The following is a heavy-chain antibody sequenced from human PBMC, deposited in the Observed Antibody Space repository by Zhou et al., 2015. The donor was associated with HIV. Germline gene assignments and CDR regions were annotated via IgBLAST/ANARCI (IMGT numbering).Heavy chain of an antibody. CDR1: GGTFSGSD. D-gene: IGHD6-6*01. J-gene: IGHJ5*02. CDR2: IIPIFGTA. V-gene: IGHV1-69*06. CDR3: ARVPPKSSSIAARGWFDP. Sequence: LVQSGTEVRKPGSSVNVSCKASGGTFSGSDMSWVRQAPGQGLEWMGGIIPIFGTANYAQKFQGRVTITADKSTSTAYMELSSLRSEDTAVYYCARVPPKSSSIAARGWFDPWGQGTLVTVSS.